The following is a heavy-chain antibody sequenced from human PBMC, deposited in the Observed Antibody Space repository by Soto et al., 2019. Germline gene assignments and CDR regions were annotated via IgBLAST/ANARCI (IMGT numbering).Heavy chain of an antibody. V-gene: IGHV1-8*01. CDR1: GYTFTSYD. Sequence: GASVKVSCKASGYTFTSYDINWVRQATGQGLEWMGWMNPNSGNTGYAQKFQGRVTMTRNTSISTAYMELSSLRSEDTAVYYCARGASSSSSWPYYYYYGMDVWGQGTTVTVSS. D-gene: IGHD6-13*01. CDR2: MNPNSGNT. CDR3: ARGASSSSSWPYYYYYGMDV. J-gene: IGHJ6*02.